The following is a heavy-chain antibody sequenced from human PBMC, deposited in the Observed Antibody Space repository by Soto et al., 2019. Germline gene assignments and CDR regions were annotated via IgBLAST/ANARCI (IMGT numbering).Heavy chain of an antibody. J-gene: IGHJ6*02. CDR3: SGVTLSWGTYGMDV. CDR1: GGSISSYY. V-gene: IGHV4-59*01. CDR2: IYYSGST. Sequence: PSETPSLTCTVSGGSISSYYWSWIRQPPGKGLEWIGYIYYSGSTNYNPSLKSRVTISVDTSKNQFSLKLSSVTAADTAVYYCSGVTLSWGTYGMDVWGQGTTVTVSS. D-gene: IGHD2-21*02.